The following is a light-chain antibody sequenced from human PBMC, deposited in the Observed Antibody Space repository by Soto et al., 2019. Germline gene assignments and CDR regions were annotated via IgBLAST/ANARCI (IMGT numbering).Light chain of an antibody. CDR3: QQYDNLPIT. Sequence: IQMTHSPSSLSASVLYRVTITFQASQDIYNYLNWYQQKPGKAPKLLICDASNLETGVPSRFSGSGSGTDFTFTISSLQPEDIATYYCQQYDNLPITFGQGTRLEIK. CDR2: DAS. J-gene: IGKJ5*01. V-gene: IGKV1-33*01. CDR1: QDIYNY.